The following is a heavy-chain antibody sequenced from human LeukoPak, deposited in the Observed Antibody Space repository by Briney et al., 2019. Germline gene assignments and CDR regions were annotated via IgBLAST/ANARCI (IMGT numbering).Heavy chain of an antibody. CDR2: INHSGST. CDR3: AREQRNYFCSGGGPTPLCYYKYNGMDV. V-gene: IGHV4-34*01. D-gene: IGHD2-15*01. CDR1: GGSFSGYY. J-gene: IGHJ6*02. Sequence: SETLSLTCAAYGGSFSGYYWSWIRQPPGKGLEWIGEINHSGSTNYNPSLKSRVTISVDTSKNQFSLKLSSVTAADTAVYYCAREQRNYFCSGGGPTPLCYYKYNGMDVWGQGTTVIVSS.